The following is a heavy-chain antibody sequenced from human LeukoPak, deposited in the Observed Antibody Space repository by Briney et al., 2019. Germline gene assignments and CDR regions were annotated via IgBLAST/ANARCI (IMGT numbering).Heavy chain of an antibody. Sequence: ASVKVSCKASGYTFTIYGISWVRQAPGQGLEWMGWISAYNGNTNYAQKLQGRVTMTTDTSTSTAYMELRSLRSDDTAVYYCARDPGSSWYVAEYFQHWGQGTLVTVSS. CDR2: ISAYNGNT. V-gene: IGHV1-18*04. CDR3: ARDPGSSWYVAEYFQH. J-gene: IGHJ1*01. D-gene: IGHD6-13*01. CDR1: GYTFTIYG.